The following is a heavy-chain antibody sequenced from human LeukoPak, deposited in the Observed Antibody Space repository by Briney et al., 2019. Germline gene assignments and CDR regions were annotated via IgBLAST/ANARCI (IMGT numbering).Heavy chain of an antibody. D-gene: IGHD1-1*01. V-gene: IGHV1-24*01. CDR1: GYTLTELS. J-gene: IGHJ6*02. CDR2: FDPEDGET. Sequence: AAVKVSCKVSGYTLTELSLHWVRQAPGKGLEWMGRFDPEDGETIYARKFQGRVTMTEDTSTDTAYMELSSLRSEDTAVYFCAVSLTTGGYYGMDVWGQGTTVTVSS. CDR3: AVSLTTGGYYGMDV.